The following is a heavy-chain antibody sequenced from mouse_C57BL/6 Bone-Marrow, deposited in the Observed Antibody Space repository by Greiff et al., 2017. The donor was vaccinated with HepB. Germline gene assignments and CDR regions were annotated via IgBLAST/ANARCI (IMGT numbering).Heavy chain of an antibody. CDR3: AREVGFLYYFDY. V-gene: IGHV1-82*01. CDR2: IYPGDGDT. Sequence: LLESGPELVKPGASVKISCKASGYAFSSSWMNWVKQRPGKGLEWIGRIYPGDGDTNYNGKFKGKATLTADKSSSTAYMQLSSLTSEDSAVYFCAREVGFLYYFDYWGQGTTLTVSS. J-gene: IGHJ2*01. CDR1: GYAFSSSW.